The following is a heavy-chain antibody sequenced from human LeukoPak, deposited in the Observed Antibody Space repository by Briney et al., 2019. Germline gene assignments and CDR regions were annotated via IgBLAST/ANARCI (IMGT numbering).Heavy chain of an antibody. CDR1: GYSFPTYW. CDR3: ARNPSGYHFDY. D-gene: IGHD6-13*01. Sequence: GESLKISCKGSGYSFPTYWIGWVRQMPEKGLEWMGIIYPGDSDTRYSPSFQGQVTISADKSFSTAYLQWNSLKASDTAMYYCARNPSGYHFDYWGQGTLVTVSS. CDR2: IYPGDSDT. V-gene: IGHV5-51*01. J-gene: IGHJ4*02.